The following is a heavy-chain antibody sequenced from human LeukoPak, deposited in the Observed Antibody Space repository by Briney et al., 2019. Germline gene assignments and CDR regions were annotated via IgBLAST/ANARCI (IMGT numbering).Heavy chain of an antibody. J-gene: IGHJ4*02. CDR2: ISSSSSTI. V-gene: IGHV3-48*01. D-gene: IGHD2-2*01. Sequence: GGSLRLSCAASGFTFSSYSMNWVRQAPGKGLEWVSYISSSSSTIYYADSVKGRFTISRDNAKNSLYLQMNSLRAEDTAVYYCAKDGGYCSSTSCRSDYWGQGTLVTVSS. CDR3: AKDGGYCSSTSCRSDY. CDR1: GFTFSSYS.